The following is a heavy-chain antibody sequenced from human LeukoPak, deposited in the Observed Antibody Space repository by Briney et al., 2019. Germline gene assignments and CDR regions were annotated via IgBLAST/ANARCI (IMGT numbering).Heavy chain of an antibody. Sequence: TSQTLSLTCAVSGGSISSGGYSWSWIRQPPGKGLEWTGYIYHSGSTYYNPSLKSRVTISVDRSKNQFSLKLSSVTAADTAVYYCARATTIFGVAINNWFDPWGQGTLVTVSS. D-gene: IGHD3-3*01. J-gene: IGHJ5*02. CDR3: ARATTIFGVAINNWFDP. CDR2: IYHSGST. V-gene: IGHV4-30-2*01. CDR1: GGSISSGGYS.